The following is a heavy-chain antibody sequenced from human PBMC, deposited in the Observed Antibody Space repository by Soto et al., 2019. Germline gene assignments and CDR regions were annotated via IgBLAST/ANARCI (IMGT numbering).Heavy chain of an antibody. J-gene: IGHJ6*02. CDR1: GYRFNSYW. Sequence: GESLKISCKGSGYRFNSYWIGWVRQMPGKGLEWMGIIYPGDSATRYSPSFQGQVTISADKSISTAYLQWSSLKASDTATYYCARHEEITIFGVVLVGGMDVWGQGTTVTVSS. V-gene: IGHV5-51*01. CDR2: IYPGDSAT. CDR3: ARHEEITIFGVVLVGGMDV. D-gene: IGHD3-3*01.